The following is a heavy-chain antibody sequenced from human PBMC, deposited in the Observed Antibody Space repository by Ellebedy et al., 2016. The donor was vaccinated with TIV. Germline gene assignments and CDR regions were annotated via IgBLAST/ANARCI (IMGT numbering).Heavy chain of an antibody. CDR2: ITTTSST. Sequence: PGGSLRLSCAASGFGFRSNGMTWVRQAPGKGLEWVSYITTTSSTFYAASVEGRFTISSDNAKNSLYLQMNSLRDEDTAVYYCARAGEYSYGYSFDYWGQGTLVTVSS. D-gene: IGHD5-18*01. CDR3: ARAGEYSYGYSFDY. J-gene: IGHJ4*02. CDR1: GFGFRSNG. V-gene: IGHV3-48*02.